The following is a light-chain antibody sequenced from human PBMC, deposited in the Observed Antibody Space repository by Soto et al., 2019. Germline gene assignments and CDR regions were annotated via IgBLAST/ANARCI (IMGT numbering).Light chain of an antibody. V-gene: IGKV3-15*01. CDR2: GAS. J-gene: IGKJ5*01. Sequence: EIVMTQSPATLSVSPGERATLSCRASQSVSSNLACYQQKPGQAPRLLIFGASTRATGIPARFSRGRSGTHFILTICLLQNEDFAVYYCQQYSPLPSISFGTETRLHIK. CDR3: QQYSPLPSIS. CDR1: QSVSSN.